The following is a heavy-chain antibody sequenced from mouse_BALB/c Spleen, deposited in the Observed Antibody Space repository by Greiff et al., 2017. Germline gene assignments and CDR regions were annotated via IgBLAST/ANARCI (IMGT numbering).Heavy chain of an antibody. Sequence: VQLQQSAAELARPGASVKMSCKASGYTFTSYTMHWVKQRPGQGLEWIGYINPSSGYTEYNQKFKDKTTLTADKSSSTAYMQLSSLTSEDSAVYYCARGALPGADYFDYWGQGTTLTVSS. CDR2: INPSSGYT. J-gene: IGHJ2*01. D-gene: IGHD3-3*01. CDR1: GYTFTSYT. V-gene: IGHV1-4*02. CDR3: ARGALPGADYFDY.